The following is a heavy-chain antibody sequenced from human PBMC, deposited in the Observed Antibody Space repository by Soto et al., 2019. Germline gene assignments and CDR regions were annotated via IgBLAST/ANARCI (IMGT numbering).Heavy chain of an antibody. CDR1: GYTFTSFY. CDR3: VRGGFVSCSGGSCSYLFDY. CDR2: INPTSAST. D-gene: IGHD2-15*01. V-gene: IGHV1-46*03. Sequence: QVQLVQSGAEVKKTGASVKASCKASGYTFTSFYMHWVRQAPGQGLEWMGIINPTSASTNYAQKFRGRITMTRDTSTSTVYMELSSLRSEDTAVYYCVRGGFVSCSGGSCSYLFDYWGQGTLVTVSS. J-gene: IGHJ4*02.